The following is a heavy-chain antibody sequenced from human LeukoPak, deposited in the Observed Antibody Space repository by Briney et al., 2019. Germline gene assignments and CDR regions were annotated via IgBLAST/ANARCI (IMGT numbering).Heavy chain of an antibody. CDR3: ARTYDSSGYYYSFDY. J-gene: IGHJ4*02. D-gene: IGHD3-22*01. CDR1: GFTFSSYG. CDR2: ISYDGSNK. V-gene: IGHV3-30*03. Sequence: GRSLRLSCAASGFTFSSYGMHWVRQAPGKGLEWVAAISYDGSNKYYADSVKGRFTISRDNSKNTLYLQMNSLRAEDTAVYYCARTYDSSGYYYSFDYWGQGTLVTVSS.